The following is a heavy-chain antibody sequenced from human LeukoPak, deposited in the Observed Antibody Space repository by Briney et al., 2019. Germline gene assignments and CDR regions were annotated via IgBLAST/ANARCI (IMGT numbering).Heavy chain of an antibody. CDR2: ISASSGNT. D-gene: IGHD1-1*01. CDR1: GYTFTNYG. J-gene: IGHJ5*02. Sequence: ASVKVSCKTSGYTFTNYGISWVRQAPGQGLEWMGWISASSGNTNHAQSFQGRITLTRDTSTSTVYMELRSLRSDDTAVYYCARAGANFQNWFDPWGQGTLVTVSS. V-gene: IGHV1-18*01. CDR3: ARAGANFQNWFDP.